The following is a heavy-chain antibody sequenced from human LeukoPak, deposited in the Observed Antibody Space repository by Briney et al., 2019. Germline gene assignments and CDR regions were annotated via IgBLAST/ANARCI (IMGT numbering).Heavy chain of an antibody. CDR1: TYSITSGYY. Sequence: PSETLSLTCAVSTYSITSGYYWGWIRQYPGKGMEWIATIYQTGTTYYNPSLKSRVTISVDTSKNQFSLKVNSVTAADTAIYYCARVTATDWFDPWGQGTLVTVSS. CDR3: ARVTATDWFDP. J-gene: IGHJ5*02. D-gene: IGHD2-21*02. CDR2: IYQTGTT. V-gene: IGHV4-38-2*01.